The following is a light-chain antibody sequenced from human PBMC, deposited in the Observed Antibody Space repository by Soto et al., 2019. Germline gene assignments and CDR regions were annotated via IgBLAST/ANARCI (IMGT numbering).Light chain of an antibody. CDR3: SSYAASNKHV. CDR1: SSDVGGYDF. V-gene: IGLV2-8*01. J-gene: IGLJ1*01. Sequence: QSALTQPPSASGSPGQSITTSCTGTSSDVGGYDFVSWYQQHPGKAPKLMIYEVTKRPSGVPDRFSGSKSGNTASLTVSGLQPEDEADYYCSSYAASNKHVFGTGTKVTVL. CDR2: EVT.